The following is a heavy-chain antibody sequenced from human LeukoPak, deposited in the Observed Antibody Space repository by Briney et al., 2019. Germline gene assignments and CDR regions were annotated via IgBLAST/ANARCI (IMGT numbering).Heavy chain of an antibody. CDR3: ARDQIAAAGPKQFYYYYGMDV. Sequence: PSETLSLTCTVSGYSISSGYYWGWIRQPPGKGLEWIGSIYHSGSTYYNPSLKSRVTISVDTSKNQFSLKLSSVTAADTAVYYCARDQIAAAGPKQFYYYYGMDVWGQGTTVTVSS. CDR1: GYSISSGYY. V-gene: IGHV4-38-2*02. D-gene: IGHD6-13*01. CDR2: IYHSGST. J-gene: IGHJ6*02.